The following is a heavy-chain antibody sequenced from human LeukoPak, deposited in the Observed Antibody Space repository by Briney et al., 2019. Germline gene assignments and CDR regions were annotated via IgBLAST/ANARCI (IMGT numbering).Heavy chain of an antibody. V-gene: IGHV3-11*01. J-gene: IGHJ4*02. Sequence: GGSLRLSCAASGFTFSDYYMTWIRQAPGKGLEWVSYISSSGSTIYYADSVKGRFTISRDNAKNSLYLQMNSLTAEDTAVYYCARDSSAYHHRFEYWGQGTLVTVSS. CDR1: GFTFSDYY. CDR3: ARDSSAYHHRFEY. D-gene: IGHD3-22*01. CDR2: ISSSGSTI.